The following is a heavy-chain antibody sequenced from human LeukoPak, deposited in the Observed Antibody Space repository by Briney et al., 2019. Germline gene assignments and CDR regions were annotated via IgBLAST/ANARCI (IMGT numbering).Heavy chain of an antibody. V-gene: IGHV3-30*02. CDR1: GFTFSSYG. D-gene: IGHD2-2*01. CDR2: IRYDGSNK. CDR3: AKDLGPAKTRSFDY. J-gene: IGHJ4*02. Sequence: GGSLRLSCAASGFTFSSYGMHWVRQAPGKGLEWVAFIRYDGSNKYYADSVKGRFTISRDNSKNTLYLQMNSLRAEDTAVYYCAKDLGPAKTRSFDYWGQGTLVTVSS.